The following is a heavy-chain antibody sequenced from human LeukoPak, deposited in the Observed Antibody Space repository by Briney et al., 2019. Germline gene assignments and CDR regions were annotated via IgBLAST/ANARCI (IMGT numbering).Heavy chain of an antibody. CDR1: GYTFTGYY. CDR3: AKDYYDFWSGYCSPLGGYYYYYMDV. J-gene: IGHJ6*03. V-gene: IGHV1-2*02. D-gene: IGHD3-3*01. Sequence: SVKVSCKASGYTFTGYYMHWVRQAPGQGLEWMGWINPNSGGTNYAQKFQGRVTMTRDTSISTAYMELSRLRSDDTAVYHCAKDYYDFWSGYCSPLGGYYYYYMDVWGKGTTVTVSS. CDR2: INPNSGGT.